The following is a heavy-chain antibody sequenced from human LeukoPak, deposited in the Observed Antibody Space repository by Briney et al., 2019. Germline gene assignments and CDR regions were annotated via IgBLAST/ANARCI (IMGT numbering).Heavy chain of an antibody. D-gene: IGHD6-13*01. CDR3: ARERRYSSSWYYYYYYYMDV. CDR1: GYSFTNYD. J-gene: IGHJ6*03. CDR2: MNPKSGNT. V-gene: IGHV1-8*03. Sequence: ASVKVSCKASGYSFTNYDINWVRQATGQGLEWMGWMNPKSGNTGYARKFQGRVTLTRNTSISTAYMELSSLKSEDAAMYYCARERRYSSSWYYYYYYYMDVWGKGITVTVSS.